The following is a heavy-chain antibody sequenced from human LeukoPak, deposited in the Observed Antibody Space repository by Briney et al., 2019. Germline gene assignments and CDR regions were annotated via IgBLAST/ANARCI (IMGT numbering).Heavy chain of an antibody. V-gene: IGHV3-53*01. J-gene: IGHJ4*02. CDR1: AFTVSSNY. CDR2: IYSGGSA. D-gene: IGHD5-12*01. CDR3: ARDNGYSGYEFDY. Sequence: GRSLTLSCAASAFTVSSNYISWVRQAPGEGLEWVSFIYSGGSAYYADSVKGRFTISRDNSKNTLYLQMNSLRAEDTAVYYCARDNGYSGYEFDYWGQGTLVTVSS.